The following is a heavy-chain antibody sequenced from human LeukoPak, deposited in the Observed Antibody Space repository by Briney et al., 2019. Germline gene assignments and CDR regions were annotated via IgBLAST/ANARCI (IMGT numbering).Heavy chain of an antibody. V-gene: IGHV1-18*01. CDR2: ISTYNGNT. CDR1: GYTFTTYG. Sequence: GASLKVSCKASGYTFTTYGISWVRQAPGQGLEWMGWISTYNGNTNYAQNLQGRVTMTTDTSTSTAYMELRSLRSDDTAVYYCARAGGDSCLEGDDYWGQGTLVTVSS. J-gene: IGHJ4*02. CDR3: ARAGGDSCLEGDDY. D-gene: IGHD2-21*02.